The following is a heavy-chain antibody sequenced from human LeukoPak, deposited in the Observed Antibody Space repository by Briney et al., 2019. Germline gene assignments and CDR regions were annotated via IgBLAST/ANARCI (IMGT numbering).Heavy chain of an antibody. CDR3: ARDSAAATFDY. V-gene: IGHV4-59*01. D-gene: IGHD6-13*01. Sequence: SETLSLTCTVSGGSLSSYYWSWIRQPPGKGLEWIGYIYYSGSTNYNPSLKSRVTISVDTSKNQFSLKLSSVTAADTAVYYCARDSAAATFDYWGQGTLVTVSS. J-gene: IGHJ4*02. CDR1: GGSLSSYY. CDR2: IYYSGST.